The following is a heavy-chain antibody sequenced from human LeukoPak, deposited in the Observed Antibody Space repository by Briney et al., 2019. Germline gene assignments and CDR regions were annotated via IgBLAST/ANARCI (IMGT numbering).Heavy chain of an antibody. CDR3: AKDSPNYYDSSGYHP. CDR2: IWYDGSNK. Sequence: RPGRSLRLSCAASGFTFSSYGMHWVRQAPGKGLEWVAVIWYDGSNKYYADSVKGRFTISRDNSKNTLYLQVNSLRAEDTAVYYCAKDSPNYYDSSGYHPWGQGTLVTVSS. D-gene: IGHD3-22*01. CDR1: GFTFSSYG. J-gene: IGHJ5*02. V-gene: IGHV3-33*06.